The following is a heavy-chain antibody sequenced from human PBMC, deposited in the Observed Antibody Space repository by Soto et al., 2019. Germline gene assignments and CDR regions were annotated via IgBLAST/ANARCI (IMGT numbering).Heavy chain of an antibody. Sequence: QVQLQESGPGLMKPSETLSLTCTVSGGSISNYYWNWIRQPPGKGLEWIGYMSYSGSTYYNPSLKSRVTISADTSKNQFSLKLSFVTAADTAVYYCSGGSGEYFQHWGRGTLVPVSS. CDR2: MSYSGST. J-gene: IGHJ1*01. D-gene: IGHD2-15*01. V-gene: IGHV4-59*01. CDR1: GGSISNYY. CDR3: SGGSGEYFQH.